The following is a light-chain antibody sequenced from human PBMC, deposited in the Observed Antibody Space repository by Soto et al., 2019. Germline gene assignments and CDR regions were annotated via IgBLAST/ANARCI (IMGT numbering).Light chain of an antibody. CDR2: EVS. CDR3: FSYTSSGTYV. J-gene: IGLJ1*01. Sequence: QSVLTQPASVSGSPGQSITISCTGTSSDVGNYKYVSWYQQHPGKAPKLMIYEVSNRPSGVSNRFSGSKSGNTASMTISGLQAEEETDYYGFSYTSSGTYVFGTGTKVTVL. CDR1: SSDVGNYKY. V-gene: IGLV2-14*01.